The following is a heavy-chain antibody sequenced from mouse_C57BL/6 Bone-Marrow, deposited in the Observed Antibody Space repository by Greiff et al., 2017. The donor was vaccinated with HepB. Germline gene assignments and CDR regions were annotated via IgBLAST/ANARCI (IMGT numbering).Heavy chain of an antibody. CDR2: IDPENGDT. D-gene: IGHD2-3*01. CDR3: TTSWLLQEFAY. J-gene: IGHJ3*01. CDR1: GFNIKDDY. Sequence: VQLQQSGAELVRPGASVKLSCTASGFNIKDDYMHWVKQRPEQGLEWIGWIDPENGDTEYASKFQGKATITADTSSNTAYLQLSSLTSEDTAVYYCTTSWLLQEFAYWGQGTLVTVSA. V-gene: IGHV14-4*01.